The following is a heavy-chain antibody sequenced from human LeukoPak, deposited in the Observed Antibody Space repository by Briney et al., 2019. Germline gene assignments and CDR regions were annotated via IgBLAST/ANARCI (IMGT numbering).Heavy chain of an antibody. CDR2: ISSSSRYR. CDR3: AKDIGPTGDAFHI. CDR1: GFTFSSYS. V-gene: IGHV3-21*04. Sequence: GGSLRLSCAASGFTFSSYSMIWVRQAPGKGLEWVSSISSSSRYRYYADSVKGRFTISRDNAKNSLYLQLNSLRPEDVAFYYCAKDIGPTGDAFHIWGQGTVVTVSS. D-gene: IGHD1-14*01. J-gene: IGHJ3*02.